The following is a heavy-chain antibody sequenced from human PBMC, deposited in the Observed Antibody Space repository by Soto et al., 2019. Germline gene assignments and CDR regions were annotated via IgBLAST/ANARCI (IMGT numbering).Heavy chain of an antibody. J-gene: IGHJ1*01. D-gene: IGHD3-22*01. CDR2: ISGSGGTT. CDR3: AKEDNFYASSGYYLEYFHH. V-gene: IGHV3-23*01. CDR1: GFTFSSYA. Sequence: EVQLLESGGGLVQPGGSLRLSCAASGFTFSSYAMTWVRQAPGKGLEWVSIISGSGGTTYYADSVKGRFTISRDNSKNTLYLQMNSLRADDTAVYYCAKEDNFYASSGYYLEYFHHWGQGTLVTVSS.